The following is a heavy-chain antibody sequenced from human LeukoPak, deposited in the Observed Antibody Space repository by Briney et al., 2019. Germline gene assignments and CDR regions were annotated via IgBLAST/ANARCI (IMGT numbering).Heavy chain of an antibody. CDR2: INHSGST. CDR3: ARLGGSGWSPFDY. CDR1: GGSFSGYF. Sequence: PSETLSLTCAVYGGSFSGYFWSWIRQPPGKGLEWIGEINHSGSTNYNPSLKSQFTISVDTSKKQFSLKLSSVTAADTAVYYCARLGGSGWSPFDYWGQGTLVTVSS. D-gene: IGHD6-19*01. J-gene: IGHJ4*02. V-gene: IGHV4-34*01.